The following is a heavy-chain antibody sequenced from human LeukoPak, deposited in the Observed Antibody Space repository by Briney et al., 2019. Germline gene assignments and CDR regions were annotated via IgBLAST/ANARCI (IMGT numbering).Heavy chain of an antibody. CDR1: GFTFSSYS. V-gene: IGHV3-48*01. CDR3: AKDGGLLYYYYYGIDV. CDR2: ISSSSSTI. D-gene: IGHD3-22*01. J-gene: IGHJ6*02. Sequence: PGGSLRLSCAASGFTFSSYSMNWVRQAPGKGLEWVSYISSSSSTIYYADSVKGRFTISRDNAKNSLYLQMNSLRIEDTAVYYCAKDGGLLYYYYYGIDVWGQGTTVTVSS.